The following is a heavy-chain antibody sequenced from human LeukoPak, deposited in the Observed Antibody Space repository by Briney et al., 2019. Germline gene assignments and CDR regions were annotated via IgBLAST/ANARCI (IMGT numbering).Heavy chain of an antibody. V-gene: IGHV3-66*01. J-gene: IGHJ4*02. CDR3: ARNYGSGSYYARYYFDY. Sequence: GGSLRLSCAASGFTFSSYAMSWVRQAPGKGLEWVSVIYSGGSTYYADSVKGRFTISRDNSKNTLYLQMNSLRAEDTAVYYCARNYGSGSYYARYYFDYWGQGTLVTVSS. D-gene: IGHD3-10*01. CDR1: GFTFSSYA. CDR2: IYSGGST.